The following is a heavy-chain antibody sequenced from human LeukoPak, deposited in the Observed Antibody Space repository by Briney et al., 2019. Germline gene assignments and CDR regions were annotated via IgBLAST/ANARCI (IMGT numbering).Heavy chain of an antibody. J-gene: IGHJ4*02. CDR3: AADPGGGSSPIPYFDY. Sequence: ASVKVSCKASGYTFTSYGISWVRQAPGQGLEWMGWISAYNGNTNYAQKLQGRVTMTTDTSTSTAYMELRSLRSDDTAVYYCAADPGGGSSPIPYFDYWGQGTLVTVSS. CDR1: GYTFTSYG. V-gene: IGHV1-18*01. CDR2: ISAYNGNT. D-gene: IGHD2-15*01.